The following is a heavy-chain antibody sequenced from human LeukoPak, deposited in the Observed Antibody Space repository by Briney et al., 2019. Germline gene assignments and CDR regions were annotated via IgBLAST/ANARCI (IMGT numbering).Heavy chain of an antibody. D-gene: IGHD4-11*01. CDR2: INHSGST. CDR1: GGSFSGYY. J-gene: IGHJ6*02. V-gene: IGHV4-34*01. Sequence: PSETLSLTCAVYGGSFSGYYWSWTRQPPGKGLEWIGEINHSGSTNYNPSLKSRVTISVDTSKNQFSLKLSSVTAADTAVYYCARVTTIYYYYGMDVWGQGTTVTVSS. CDR3: ARVTTIYYYYGMDV.